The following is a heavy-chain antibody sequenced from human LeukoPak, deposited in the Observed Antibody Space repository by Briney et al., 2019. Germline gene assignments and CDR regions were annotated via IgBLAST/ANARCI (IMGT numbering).Heavy chain of an antibody. Sequence: GASVKVSCKASGYTFTGYYINWVRQAPGQGLEWMGWINPTSGGTNYAQKFQGRVTMTRDTSISTAYMELSRLRSDDTAVYYCAAVYYDTQDDAFDIWGQGTMVTVSS. V-gene: IGHV1-2*02. D-gene: IGHD3-22*01. CDR1: GYTFTGYY. CDR2: INPTSGGT. J-gene: IGHJ3*02. CDR3: AAVYYDTQDDAFDI.